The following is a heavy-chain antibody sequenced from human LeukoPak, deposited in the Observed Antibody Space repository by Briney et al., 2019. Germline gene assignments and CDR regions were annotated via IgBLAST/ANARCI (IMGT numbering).Heavy chain of an antibody. V-gene: IGHV3-23*01. CDR2: ISGSGGST. D-gene: IGHD3-16*01. CDR1: GFTFSSYA. Sequence: GESLRLSCAASGFTFSSYAMSWVRQAPGKGLEWVSAISGSGGSTYYADSVKGRFTISRDNSKNTLYLQMNSLRAEDTAVYYCAKDSYDYPWSYFDYWGQGTLVTVSS. CDR3: AKDSYDYPWSYFDY. J-gene: IGHJ4*02.